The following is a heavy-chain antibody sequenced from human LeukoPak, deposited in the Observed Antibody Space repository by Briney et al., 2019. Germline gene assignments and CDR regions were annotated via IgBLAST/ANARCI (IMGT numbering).Heavy chain of an antibody. V-gene: IGHV1-2*02. CDR1: GYTFTGYY. CDR2: INPNSGGT. D-gene: IGHD6-19*01. J-gene: IGHJ6*03. CDR3: ARDHRVFEAVADYYYYMDV. Sequence: PWASVKVSCKASGYTFTGYYMHWVRQAPGQGLEWMGWINPNSGGTNYAQKFQGRVTMTRDTSISTAYMELSRLRSDDTAVYYCARDHRVFEAVADYYYYMDVWGKGTTVTVSS.